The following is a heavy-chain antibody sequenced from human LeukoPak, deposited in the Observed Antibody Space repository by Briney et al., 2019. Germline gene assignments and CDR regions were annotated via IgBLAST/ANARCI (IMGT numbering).Heavy chain of an antibody. V-gene: IGHV4-59*01. Sequence: SETLSLTCTVSSGSITSYYWSWIRQPPGKGLEWIGYIYYSGSTNYNPSLKSRVTISVDTSKKQFSLKLSSVTAADTAVYYCARTPLGDSSSRPYYFHYWGQGTLVTVSS. J-gene: IGHJ4*02. D-gene: IGHD6-13*01. CDR2: IYYSGST. CDR1: SGSITSYY. CDR3: ARTPLGDSSSRPYYFHY.